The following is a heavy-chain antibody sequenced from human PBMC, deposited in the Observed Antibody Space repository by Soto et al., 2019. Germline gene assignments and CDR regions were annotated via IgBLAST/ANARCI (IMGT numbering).Heavy chain of an antibody. CDR2: ISSSSSTI. CDR3: ARGILGDD. V-gene: IGHV3-48*01. Sequence: PGGSLRLSCAASGFTFSTYSMNWVRQAPGKGLEWVSYISSSSSTIFYTDSVKGRFTVSRDNAKNSLYLQMNSLRVEDTAVYYCARGILGDDWGQGPLVTVSS. D-gene: IGHD3-3*01. J-gene: IGHJ4*02. CDR1: GFTFSTYS.